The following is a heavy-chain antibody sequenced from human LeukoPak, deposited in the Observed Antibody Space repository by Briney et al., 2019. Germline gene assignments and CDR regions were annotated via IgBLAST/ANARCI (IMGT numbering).Heavy chain of an antibody. CDR3: ARGRAVAGQLFDY. CDR2: IYHSGST. V-gene: IGHV4-4*02. CDR1: GGSISSNNW. J-gene: IGHJ4*02. Sequence: SETLSLTCAVSGGSISSNNWWSWVRQPPGKGLEWVGEIYHSGSTNYNPSLKSRVTISVDKSKNQFSLKLSSVTAADTAVYYCARGRAVAGQLFDYWGQGTLVTVSS. D-gene: IGHD6-19*01.